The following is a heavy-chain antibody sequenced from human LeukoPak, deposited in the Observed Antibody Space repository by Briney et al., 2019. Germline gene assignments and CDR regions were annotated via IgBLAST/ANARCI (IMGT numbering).Heavy chain of an antibody. D-gene: IGHD6-19*01. CDR3: ARVGSGGAWFDF. Sequence: SETLSLTCTVSSGSITGYYWSWIRQPPGKGLEWIAYVYATGTTNYNPSLKTRATISIDTSKNQLSLTLTSLTATDTAVYYCARVGSGGAWFDFWGQGALVSISS. CDR1: SGSITGYY. CDR2: VYATGTT. J-gene: IGHJ4*02. V-gene: IGHV4-59*01.